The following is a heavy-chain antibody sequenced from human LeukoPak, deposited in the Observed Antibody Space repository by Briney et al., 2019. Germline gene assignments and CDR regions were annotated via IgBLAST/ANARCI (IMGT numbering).Heavy chain of an antibody. CDR1: GGTFSSYA. V-gene: IGHV1-69*05. Sequence: SVKVSCKASGGTFSSYAISWVRQAPGQGLEWMGGIIPIFGTANYAQKFQGRVTITTDESTSTAYMELSSLRSEDTAVYYCAILPYDYVWGSYRLYYFDYWGQGTLVTVSS. CDR3: AILPYDYVWGSYRLYYFDY. J-gene: IGHJ4*02. CDR2: IIPIFGTA. D-gene: IGHD3-16*02.